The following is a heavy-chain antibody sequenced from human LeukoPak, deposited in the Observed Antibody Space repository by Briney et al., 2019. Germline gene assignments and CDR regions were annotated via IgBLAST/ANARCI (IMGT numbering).Heavy chain of an antibody. V-gene: IGHV4-34*01. CDR3: ARGALFMAPTMVRGVNYFDY. J-gene: IGHJ4*02. Sequence: SETLSLTCAVYGGSFSGYYWSWIRQPPGKGLEWIGEINHSGSTNYNPSLKSRVTISVDTSKNQFSLKLSSVTAAATAVYYCARGALFMAPTMVRGVNYFDYWGQGTLVTVSS. CDR1: GGSFSGYY. D-gene: IGHD3-10*01. CDR2: INHSGST.